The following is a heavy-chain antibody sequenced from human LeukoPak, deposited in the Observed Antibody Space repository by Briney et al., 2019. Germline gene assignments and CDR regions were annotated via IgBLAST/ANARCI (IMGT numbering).Heavy chain of an antibody. D-gene: IGHD2-15*01. J-gene: IGHJ4*02. CDR3: ARADVVTVDPNAFDY. Sequence: SETLSLTCTVSGGSISSHYWSWIRQPPGKGLEWIGYIYYSGSTNYNPFLKSRVTISVDTSKNQFSLKLSSVTAADTAVYYCARADVVTVDPNAFDYWGQGTLVTVSS. CDR2: IYYSGST. V-gene: IGHV4-59*11. CDR1: GGSISSHY.